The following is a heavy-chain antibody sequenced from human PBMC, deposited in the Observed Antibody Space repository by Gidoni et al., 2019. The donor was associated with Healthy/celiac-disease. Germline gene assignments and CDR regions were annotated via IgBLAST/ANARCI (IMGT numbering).Heavy chain of an antibody. Sequence: QVTLRESGPALVKPTQTLTPTCTFSGFSLSTSGMCVSWIRQPPGKALEWLARIDWDDDKYYSTSLKTRLTISKDTSKNQVVLTMTNMDPVDTATYYCARIDRNFDSSGFDYWGQGTLVTVSS. D-gene: IGHD3-22*01. CDR2: IDWDDDK. CDR3: ARIDRNFDSSGFDY. CDR1: GFSLSTSGMC. J-gene: IGHJ4*02. V-gene: IGHV2-70*15.